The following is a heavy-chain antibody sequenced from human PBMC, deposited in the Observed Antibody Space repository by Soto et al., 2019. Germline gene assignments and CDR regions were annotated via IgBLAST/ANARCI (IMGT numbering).Heavy chain of an antibody. CDR1: GFTFSTYA. CDR3: ARDGGSY. D-gene: IGHD3-16*01. V-gene: IGHV3-30*04. J-gene: IGHJ4*02. CDR2: ISYGGSNK. Sequence: QVQLVESGGGVVQPGRSLRLSCAASGFTFSTYAMHWVRQAPGKGLEWVAVISYGGSNKYYADSVKGRFTISRDNSKNTLYLQVNSLRAEDTAVYHCARDGGSYWGQGTPVTVSS.